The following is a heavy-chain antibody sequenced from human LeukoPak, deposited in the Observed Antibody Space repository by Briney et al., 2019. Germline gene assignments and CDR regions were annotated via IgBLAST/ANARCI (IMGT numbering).Heavy chain of an antibody. J-gene: IGHJ4*02. CDR3: AKDYGFWSGYYSPTRGYFDY. D-gene: IGHD3-3*01. V-gene: IGHV3-30*02. CDR2: IRFDGSNK. Sequence: GGSLRLSCAASGFTFSSSGMHWVRQAPGKGLEWVAFIRFDGSNKYYADSVKGRFTISRDNSKNTLYLQMNSLRAEHAAVYYCAKDYGFWSGYYSPTRGYFDYWGQGTLVTVSS. CDR1: GFTFSSSG.